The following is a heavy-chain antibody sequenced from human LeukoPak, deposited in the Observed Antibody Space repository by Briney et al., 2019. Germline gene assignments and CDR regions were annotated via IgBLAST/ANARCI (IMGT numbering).Heavy chain of an antibody. J-gene: IGHJ5*02. Sequence: SETLSLTCTVSGGSIRSGSHYWAWIRQPPGQGLEWIGYFHNSRTTSYNPSLTGRVIISVDTAMDQISLKLNSVTAADTAVYYCARGHLGLSPWGQGTLVTVSS. D-gene: IGHD3-10*01. CDR2: FHNSRTT. CDR1: GGSIRSGSHY. V-gene: IGHV4-61*01. CDR3: ARGHLGLSP.